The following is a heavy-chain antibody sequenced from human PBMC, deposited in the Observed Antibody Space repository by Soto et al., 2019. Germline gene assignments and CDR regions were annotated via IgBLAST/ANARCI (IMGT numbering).Heavy chain of an antibody. J-gene: IGHJ5*02. CDR1: GFTFSSYS. V-gene: IGHV3-21*01. Sequence: GGSLRLSCAASGFTFSSYSMNWVRQAPGKGLEWVSSISSSSSYIYYADSVKGRFTISRDNAKNSLYLQMNSLRAEDTAVYYCARDFRPGRLWQQTNWFDPWGQGTLVTVSS. CDR3: ARDFRPGRLWQQTNWFDP. D-gene: IGHD6-13*01. CDR2: ISSSSSYI.